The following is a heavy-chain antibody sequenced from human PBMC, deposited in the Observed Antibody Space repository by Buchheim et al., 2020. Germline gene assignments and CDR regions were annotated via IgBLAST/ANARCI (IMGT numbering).Heavy chain of an antibody. CDR3: VRGGTGYGNFDD. CDR1: GFTFSSYA. Sequence: EVQLLESGGGLVQPGGSLRLSCAASGFTFSSYAMSWVRQAPGKGLEWVSRTYSGNTYYADSVKGRFTTSRDDARSTLHLQMSSVRSEDTAVYYCVRGGTGYGNFDDWGLGTL. V-gene: IGHV3-23*05. D-gene: IGHD5-12*01. J-gene: IGHJ4*02. CDR2: YSGNT.